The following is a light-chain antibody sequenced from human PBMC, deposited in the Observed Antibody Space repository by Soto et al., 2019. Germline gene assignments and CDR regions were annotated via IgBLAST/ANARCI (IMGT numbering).Light chain of an antibody. J-gene: IGLJ3*02. CDR1: TGAVTSGYD. CDR2: SIS. Sequence: QAVVTQEPSLPVSPGGTVTLTCASRTGAVTSGYDPNWFQQKLGQAPRPLVYSISNKHSWTPARFSGSLLGDKAALTLSDVQPEDEAEYYCLLYYDGAQVFGGGTKLTVL. V-gene: IGLV7-43*01. CDR3: LLYYDGAQV.